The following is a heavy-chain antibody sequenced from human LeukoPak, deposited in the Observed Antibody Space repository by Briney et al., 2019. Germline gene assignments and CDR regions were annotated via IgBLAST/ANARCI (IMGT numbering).Heavy chain of an antibody. CDR2: ISHSGST. CDR1: GGSISSYY. J-gene: IGHJ3*01. V-gene: IGHV4-59*08. Sequence: PSETLSLTCTVSGGSISSYYWSWIRQPLGKGPEWIGYISHSGSTNYNPSLKSRVTISVDASKNQFSLKLNSVTAADTAVYYCARLPRGTETAFDVWGQGTMVTVSS. CDR3: ARLPRGTETAFDV. D-gene: IGHD3-16*01.